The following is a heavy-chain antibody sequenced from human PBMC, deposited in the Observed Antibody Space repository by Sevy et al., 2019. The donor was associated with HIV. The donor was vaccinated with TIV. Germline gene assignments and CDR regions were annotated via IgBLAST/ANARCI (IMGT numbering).Heavy chain of an antibody. D-gene: IGHD3-10*01. V-gene: IGHV3-11*01. Sequence: GGSLRLSCAASGLNVSDYFMSWIRQAPGKRPEWVSYISSSGTIIYYADSVKGRFTISTDNAKNSLYLQMNSLRAEDTAIYYCARDLASGSFFSLYFDYWGQGTLVTVSS. CDR2: ISSSGTII. J-gene: IGHJ4*02. CDR1: GLNVSDYF. CDR3: ARDLASGSFFSLYFDY.